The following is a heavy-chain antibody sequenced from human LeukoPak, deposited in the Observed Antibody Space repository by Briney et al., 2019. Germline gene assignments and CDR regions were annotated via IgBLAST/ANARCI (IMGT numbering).Heavy chain of an antibody. CDR3: ARVLVAAGLYCFEY. V-gene: IGHV5-51*01. Sequence: GESLRISCKLSEYSFGTWIGWVRQMPGKDLEWIGIIYPYDSETRYSPSFQGQVTISFDTSINTAYLSWSILKASDTAMYYCARVLVAAGLYCFEYWGQGTLLTVSS. D-gene: IGHD6-13*01. J-gene: IGHJ4*02. CDR2: IYPYDSET. CDR1: EYSFGTW.